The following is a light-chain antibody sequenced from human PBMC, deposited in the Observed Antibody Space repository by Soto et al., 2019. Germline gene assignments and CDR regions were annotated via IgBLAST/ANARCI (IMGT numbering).Light chain of an antibody. CDR3: QQRSNWPPIT. J-gene: IGKJ5*01. Sequence: LVLTQSPGTLSLSAWERDTLYGGVSQSVLSYLAWYPQKLGQAPRLLVYGASTRATGVPSRFRGSGSGTYFTLNISSLEPEDFAVYYCQQRSNWPPITFGQATGL. CDR1: QSVLSY. CDR2: GAS. V-gene: IGKV3-11*01.